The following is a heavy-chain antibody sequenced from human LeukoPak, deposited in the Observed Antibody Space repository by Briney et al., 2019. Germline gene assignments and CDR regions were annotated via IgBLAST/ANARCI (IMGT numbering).Heavy chain of an antibody. CDR1: GFSVSTNY. V-gene: IGHV3-66*01. CDR2: IYSGGST. Sequence: GGSLRLSCAASGFSVSTNYMSWVRQAPGKGLEWVSVIYSGGSTYYADSVKGRFTISRDNSKNTLYLQMNSLRAEDTAVYYCTRDAREYSSSSGYFDYWGQGTLVTVSS. D-gene: IGHD6-6*01. J-gene: IGHJ4*02. CDR3: TRDAREYSSSSGYFDY.